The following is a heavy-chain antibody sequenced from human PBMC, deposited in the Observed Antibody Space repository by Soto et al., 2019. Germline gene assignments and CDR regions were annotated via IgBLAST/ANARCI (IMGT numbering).Heavy chain of an antibody. J-gene: IGHJ6*02. CDR1: GFTVSSNY. CDR3: ARSKICIDFWSGYPPPGCHGMAV. D-gene: IGHD3-3*01. Sequence: EVQLVETGGGLIQPGGSLRLSCAASGFTVSSNYMSWVRQAPGKGLEWVSVIYSGGSTYYADSVKGRFTISRDNSKNTRYLQMTSLRAEDTAVYYGARSKICIDFWSGYPPPGCHGMAVWGQGTTVTVSS. CDR2: IYSGGST. V-gene: IGHV3-53*02.